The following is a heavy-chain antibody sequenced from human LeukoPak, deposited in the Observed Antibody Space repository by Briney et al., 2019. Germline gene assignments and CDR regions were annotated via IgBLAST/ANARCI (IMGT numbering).Heavy chain of an antibody. CDR3: ARAVTHYYYYYYMDV. D-gene: IGHD4-17*01. Sequence: GSLRLSCAASGFTFSDHYMDWVRQAPGKGLEWVGRTRNKANSYTTEYAASVKGRFTIPRDDSKNSLYLQMNSLKTEDTAVYYCARAVTHYYYYYYMDVWGKGTTVTISS. J-gene: IGHJ6*03. CDR2: TRNKANSYTT. CDR1: GFTFSDHY. V-gene: IGHV3-72*01.